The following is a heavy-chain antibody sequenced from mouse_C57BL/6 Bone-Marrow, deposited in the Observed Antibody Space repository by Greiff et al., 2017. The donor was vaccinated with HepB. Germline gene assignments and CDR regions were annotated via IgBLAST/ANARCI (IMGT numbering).Heavy chain of an antibody. CDR2: IRLKSDNYAT. CDR3: TELGYWYFDV. Sequence: EVNVVESGGGLVQPGGSMKLSCVASGFTFSNYWMNWVRQSPEKGLEWVAQIRLKSDNYATHYAESVKGRFTISRDDSKSSVYLQMNNLRAEDTGIYYCTELGYWYFDVWGTGTTVTVSS. J-gene: IGHJ1*03. D-gene: IGHD4-1*01. V-gene: IGHV6-3*01. CDR1: GFTFSNYW.